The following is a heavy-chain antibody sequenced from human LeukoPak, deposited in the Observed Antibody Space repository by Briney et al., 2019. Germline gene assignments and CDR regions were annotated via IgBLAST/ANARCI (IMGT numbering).Heavy chain of an antibody. Sequence: PSETLSLTCAVYGGSFSGYYWSWIRQPPGKGVEWIGEINHSGSTNYNPSLTSRVTISVDTSKNQFSLKLSSVTAADTAVYYCARGIAGSSSWDDFDYWGQGTLVTVSS. CDR2: INHSGST. J-gene: IGHJ4*02. CDR1: GGSFSGYY. CDR3: ARGIAGSSSWDDFDY. V-gene: IGHV4-34*01. D-gene: IGHD6-13*01.